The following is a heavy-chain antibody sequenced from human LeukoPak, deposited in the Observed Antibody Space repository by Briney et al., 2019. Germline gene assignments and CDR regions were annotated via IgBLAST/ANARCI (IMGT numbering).Heavy chain of an antibody. CDR1: GGSIIISSHY. V-gene: IGHV4-39*01. CDR2: VSYGGTS. J-gene: IGHJ4*02. D-gene: IGHD3-3*01. CDR3: ARHSGMVDRHFAQ. Sequence: SETLSLTCNVSGGSIIISSHYWGWVRQSPGKGLEWIGSVSYGGTSYYNPSLKSRVTMSVDTSKNTFSLKVTSVTAADTAVYFCARHSGMVDRHFAQWGQGTPVPLSS.